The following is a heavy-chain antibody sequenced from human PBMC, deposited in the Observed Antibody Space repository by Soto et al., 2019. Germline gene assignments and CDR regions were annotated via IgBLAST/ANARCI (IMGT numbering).Heavy chain of an antibody. Sequence: PAGSLTLSCTASGFTFTSYGLNWVRQARGKGIEWVSCISSTTDYIYYGDSMKGRFNISRDKAKNSMYLEMNSLRAEDTAVYYCASESEDLTSNFDYWGQGTLVTVSS. CDR3: ASESEDLTSNFDY. J-gene: IGHJ4*02. V-gene: IGHV3-21*06. CDR2: ISSTTDYI. CDR1: GFTFTSYG.